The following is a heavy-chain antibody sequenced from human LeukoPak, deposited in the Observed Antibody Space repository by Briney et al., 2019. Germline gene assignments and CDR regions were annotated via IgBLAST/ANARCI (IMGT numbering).Heavy chain of an antibody. CDR3: ARDHNWGPDY. V-gene: IGHV1-2*02. CDR2: IHPGRGDT. Sequence: ASVTVSCKALGYTFTDHYFHWLRQAPGQGLEWMGWIHPGRGDTNYAQKFQGRVSLTRDTSISTAYMELIRLTSDDTAVYYCARDHNWGPDYWGQGTLVSVSS. J-gene: IGHJ4*02. CDR1: GYTFTDHY. D-gene: IGHD7-27*01.